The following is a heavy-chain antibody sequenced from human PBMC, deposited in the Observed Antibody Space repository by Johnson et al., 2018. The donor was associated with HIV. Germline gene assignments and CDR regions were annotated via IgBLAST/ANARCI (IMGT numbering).Heavy chain of an antibody. D-gene: IGHD6-13*01. CDR3: ARDPAAAALRAFDI. Sequence: QVQLVESGGGLVKPGGSLRLSCAASRFTFSSHAMHWVRQAPGKGLEWVAVISYDGTKKNYADSVKGRFTISRDNSKNTLCLQMNSLRAEDTAVYYCARDPAAAALRAFDIWGQGTMVTVSS. CDR2: ISYDGTKK. J-gene: IGHJ3*02. V-gene: IGHV3-30*04. CDR1: RFTFSSHA.